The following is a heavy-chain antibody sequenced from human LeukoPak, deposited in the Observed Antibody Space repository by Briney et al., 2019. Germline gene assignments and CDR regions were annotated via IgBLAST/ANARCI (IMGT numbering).Heavy chain of an antibody. Sequence: SETLSLTCAVYGGSFSGYYWSWIRQPPGKGLEWIGETNHSGSTNYNPSLKSRVTISVDTSKNQFSLKLSSVTAADTAVYYCARGGGYPNWFDPWGQGTLVTVSS. CDR1: GGSFSGYY. CDR3: ARGGGYPNWFDP. V-gene: IGHV4-34*01. D-gene: IGHD1-26*01. J-gene: IGHJ5*02. CDR2: TNHSGST.